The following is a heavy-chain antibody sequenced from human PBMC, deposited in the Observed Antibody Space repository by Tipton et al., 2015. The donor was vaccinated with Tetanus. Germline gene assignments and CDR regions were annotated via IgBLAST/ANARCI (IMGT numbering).Heavy chain of an antibody. Sequence: GSLRLSCVVSGFSFGNYRMNWVRQAPGRGLEWVSSISSTSRYIYYADSVKGRFTISRDNAKSSLFLQMNNLRADDTALYYCVSGSALDYWGQGTLISVSS. CDR1: GFSFGNYR. D-gene: IGHD6-25*01. V-gene: IGHV3-21*01. CDR2: ISSTSRYI. CDR3: VSGSALDY. J-gene: IGHJ4*02.